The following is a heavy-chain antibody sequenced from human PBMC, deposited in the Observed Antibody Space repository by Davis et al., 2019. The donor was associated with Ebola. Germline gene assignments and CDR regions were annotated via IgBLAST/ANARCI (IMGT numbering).Heavy chain of an antibody. CDR1: GGSISSSNW. J-gene: IGHJ4*02. Sequence: MPGGSLRLSCAVSGGSISSSNWWSWVRQPPGKGLEWIGSIYYSGSTYYNPSLKSRVTISVDTSKNQFSLKLSSVTAADTAVYYCARTTDRSYDFWSGYYPFDYWGQGTLVTVSS. V-gene: IGHV4-4*02. CDR2: IYYSGST. CDR3: ARTTDRSYDFWSGYYPFDY. D-gene: IGHD3-3*01.